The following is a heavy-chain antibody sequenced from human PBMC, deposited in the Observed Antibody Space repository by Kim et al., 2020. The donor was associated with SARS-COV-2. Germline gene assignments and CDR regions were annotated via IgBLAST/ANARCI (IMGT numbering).Heavy chain of an antibody. CDR1: GFTFSYYW. J-gene: IGHJ4*02. CDR2: IKHDGSEE. CDR3: AKDYGPFVDTSIMGD. V-gene: IGHV3-7*01. D-gene: IGHD5-18*01. Sequence: GGSLRLSCAASGFTFSYYWMNWLGQAPGKGLEWVANIKHDGSEENYVDSVKGRFTISRDNANHLVSLEMNSLRTGDTAVYYCAKDYGPFVDTSIMGDWGQGTPVTVSS.